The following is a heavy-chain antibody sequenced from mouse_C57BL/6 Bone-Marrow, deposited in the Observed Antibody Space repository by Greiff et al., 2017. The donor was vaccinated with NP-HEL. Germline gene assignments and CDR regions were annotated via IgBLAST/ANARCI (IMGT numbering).Heavy chain of an antibody. J-gene: IGHJ3*01. CDR2: ISSGSSTI. V-gene: IGHV5-17*01. D-gene: IGHD2-3*01. CDR1: GFTFSDYG. Sequence: EVKLVESGGGLVKPGGSLKLSCAASGFTFSDYGMHWVRQAPEKGLEWVAYISSGSSTIYYADTLQGRFTISRDNAKNTLFTQMTSLRSEDTAMYYGARGRDGYPSWFAYWGQGTLVTVSA. CDR3: ARGRDGYPSWFAY.